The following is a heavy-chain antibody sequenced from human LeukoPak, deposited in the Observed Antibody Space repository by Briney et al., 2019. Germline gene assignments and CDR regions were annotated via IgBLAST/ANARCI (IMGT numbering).Heavy chain of an antibody. CDR1: GGSFSGYY. CDR2: INHSGST. J-gene: IGHJ5*02. Sequence: SETLSLTCAVYGGSFSGYYWSWIRQPPGKGLEWIGEINHSGSTNYNPSLKSRVTISVDTSKNQFSLKLSSVTAADTAVYYCASLGGYSGYDRDWFDPWGQGTLVTVSS. D-gene: IGHD5-12*01. V-gene: IGHV4-34*01. CDR3: ASLGGYSGYDRDWFDP.